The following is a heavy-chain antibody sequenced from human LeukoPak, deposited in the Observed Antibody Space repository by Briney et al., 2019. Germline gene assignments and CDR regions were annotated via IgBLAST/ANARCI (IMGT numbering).Heavy chain of an antibody. CDR3: ARTADISTGFGSDY. V-gene: IGHV5-51*01. J-gene: IGHJ4*02. CDR1: GYSFTSYW. CDR2: IYPGDSDT. Sequence: GGSLKISCKASGYSFTSYWIGWVRQMPGKGLEWMGIIYPGDSDTRYSPSFQGQVIISADRSINTAYLQWSSLKASDTAMYYCARTADISTGFGSDYWGQGTLVTVSS. D-gene: IGHD3-9*01.